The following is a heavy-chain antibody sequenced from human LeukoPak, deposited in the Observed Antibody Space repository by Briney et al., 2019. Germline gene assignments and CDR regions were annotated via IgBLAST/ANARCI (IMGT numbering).Heavy chain of an antibody. D-gene: IGHD6-19*01. CDR3: VKDPPGWQRD. Sequence: GGSLRLSCSASGFTFSSYAIHWVRQAPGKGLEYVSAISENGGSTYYADSVKGRFTITRDNSKNTLYLQMSSLRAEDTAVYYCVKDPPGWQRDWGQGPLVTVSS. V-gene: IGHV3-64D*06. J-gene: IGHJ4*02. CDR2: ISENGGST. CDR1: GFTFSSYA.